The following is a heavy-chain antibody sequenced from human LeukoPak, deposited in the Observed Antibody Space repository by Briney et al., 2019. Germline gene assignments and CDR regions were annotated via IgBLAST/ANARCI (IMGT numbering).Heavy chain of an antibody. D-gene: IGHD3-22*01. V-gene: IGHV1-69*13. Sequence: SVKVSCKASGGTFSSYAISGVRHAPGQGLEWMGGIIPIFGTANYAQNFQGRVTITADESTSTAYMELSSLRSEDTAVYYCAGPNDYYDSSGHFDYWGQGTLVTVSS. CDR3: AGPNDYYDSSGHFDY. J-gene: IGHJ4*02. CDR2: IIPIFGTA. CDR1: GGTFSSYA.